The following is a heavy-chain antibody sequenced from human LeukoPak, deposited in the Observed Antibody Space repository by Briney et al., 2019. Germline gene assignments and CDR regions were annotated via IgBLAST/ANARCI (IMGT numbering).Heavy chain of an antibody. D-gene: IGHD5-12*01. CDR1: GFTFSHYY. J-gene: IGHJ4*02. CDR2: ISSSGRTI. CDR3: ARDQSGIVATITFDY. V-gene: IGHV3-11*04. Sequence: PGGSLRLSCAASGFTFSHYYMTWIRQAPGKGLEWVAYISSSGRTIYYEDSVKGRFTISRDNAKNSVYLQMNSLRADDTAFYYCARDQSGIVATITFDYWGQGILVTVSS.